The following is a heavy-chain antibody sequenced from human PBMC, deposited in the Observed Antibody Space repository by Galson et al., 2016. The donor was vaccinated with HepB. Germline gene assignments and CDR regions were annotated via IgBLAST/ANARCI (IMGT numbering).Heavy chain of an antibody. V-gene: IGHV3-48*02. CDR3: ARELVRSAFDL. D-gene: IGHD6-6*01. Sequence: SLRLSCAASGLTLSTSGLNWVRQAPGKGLEWVSYISSSISTIYYADSVMGRFTISRDNTKNSVYLQMNNLRDEDTAVYYCARELVRSAFDLWGQGTMVTVSS. CDR2: ISSSISTI. J-gene: IGHJ3*01. CDR1: GLTLSTSG.